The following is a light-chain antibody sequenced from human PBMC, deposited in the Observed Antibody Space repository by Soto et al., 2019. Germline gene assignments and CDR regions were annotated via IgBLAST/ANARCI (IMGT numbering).Light chain of an antibody. CDR3: QHYNNWPAWT. J-gene: IGKJ1*01. CDR2: GAS. Sequence: EIGRTQYPDPLSVSPGESATLSCRASQRISPNLAWYQHKRGQAPRLLIYGASTRATGIPARFSGSGSETEFTLTITSLQSEDFAVYYCQHYNNWPAWTFGQGTKVDI. CDR1: QRISPN. V-gene: IGKV3D-15*01.